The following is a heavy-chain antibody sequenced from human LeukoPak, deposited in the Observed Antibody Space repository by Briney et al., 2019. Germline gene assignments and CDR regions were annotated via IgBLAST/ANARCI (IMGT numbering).Heavy chain of an antibody. D-gene: IGHD4-17*01. Sequence: SETLSLTCTVSGCSISSGDYYWSWIRQPPGKGRVWIGNIYYSGSTYYNPSLKSRVNISVDTSKKQFSLKLSSVTAAYPAVYYCARGGGDYGDYPAAFDIWGQGTMVTVSS. J-gene: IGHJ3*02. V-gene: IGHV4-30-4*08. CDR1: GCSISSGDYY. CDR2: IYYSGST. CDR3: ARGGGDYGDYPAAFDI.